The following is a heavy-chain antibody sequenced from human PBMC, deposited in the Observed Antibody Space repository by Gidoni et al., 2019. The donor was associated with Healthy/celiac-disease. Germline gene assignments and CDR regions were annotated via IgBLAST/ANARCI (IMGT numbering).Heavy chain of an antibody. V-gene: IGHV3-30*03. CDR1: GFPFSSYG. J-gene: IGHJ6*02. Sequence: QVQLVESGGCVVQPGRALRLSFAASGFPFSSYGMHWVRQAPGKGLGWGAVISYDGSNKNYADSVKGRFTISRDNSKNTLYLQMNSLRAEDTAVYYCARDQMNYDFWSGYYVWGQGTTVTVSS. D-gene: IGHD3-3*01. CDR2: ISYDGSNK. CDR3: ARDQMNYDFWSGYYV.